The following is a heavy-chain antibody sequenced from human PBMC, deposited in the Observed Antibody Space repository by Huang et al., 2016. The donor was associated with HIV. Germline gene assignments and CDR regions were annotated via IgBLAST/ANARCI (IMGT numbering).Heavy chain of an antibody. CDR1: GFTFRRYA. CDR3: AKSDSWAYYYYMDV. Sequence: QVQLVESGGGVVQPGGSLRLSCAASGFTFRRYARHWVRQAPGKGLEWMALVRFDGSNQYYAESVKGRFNISRDNSKNTLYLQVNSLRAEDTALYYCAKSDSWAYYYYMDVWGKGTTVTVSS. J-gene: IGHJ6*03. D-gene: IGHD2-15*01. CDR2: VRFDGSNQ. V-gene: IGHV3-30*02.